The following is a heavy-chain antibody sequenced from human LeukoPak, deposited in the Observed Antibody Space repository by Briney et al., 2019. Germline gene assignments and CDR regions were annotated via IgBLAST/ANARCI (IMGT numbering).Heavy chain of an antibody. Sequence: SQTLSLTCAISGDSVSSNSAAWNWIRQSPSRGLEWLGRTYYRSKWYNDYAVSVKSRITISPDTSKNQFSLQLNSVTPEDTAVYYCARVSGQTAAGPNWFDPWGQGTLVTVSS. CDR1: GDSVSSNSAA. J-gene: IGHJ5*02. CDR3: ARVSGQTAAGPNWFDP. D-gene: IGHD6-13*01. V-gene: IGHV6-1*01. CDR2: TYYRSKWYN.